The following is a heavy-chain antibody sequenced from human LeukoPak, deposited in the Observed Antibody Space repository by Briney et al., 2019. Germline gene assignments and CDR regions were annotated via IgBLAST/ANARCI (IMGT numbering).Heavy chain of an antibody. CDR1: GYTFTSYD. J-gene: IGHJ6*02. CDR2: MNPNNGNT. V-gene: IGHV1-8*01. Sequence: GASVKVSCKASGYTFTSYDINWVRQAPGQGLEWMGCMNPNNGNTDYAQKFQGRVIMTMNTSIRKAYMELSSLRYEETAVYYSGRGYGYRGCSGGSIFRVTQCYGMDAWGQGTTVTVSS. D-gene: IGHD2-15*01. CDR3: GRGYGYRGCSGGSIFRVTQCYGMDA.